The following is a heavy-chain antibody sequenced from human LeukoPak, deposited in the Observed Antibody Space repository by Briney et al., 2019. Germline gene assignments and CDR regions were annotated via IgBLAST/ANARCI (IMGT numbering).Heavy chain of an antibody. D-gene: IGHD6-13*01. Sequence: ASVKVSCKASGYTFTGYYMHWVRQAPGQGLEWMGWINPNSGGTNYAQKFQGRVTMTRDTSISTAYMELSSLRSEDTAVYYCARLVTRVAAAGRGFDAFDIWGQGTMVTVSS. J-gene: IGHJ3*02. V-gene: IGHV1-2*02. CDR1: GYTFTGYY. CDR2: INPNSGGT. CDR3: ARLVTRVAAAGRGFDAFDI.